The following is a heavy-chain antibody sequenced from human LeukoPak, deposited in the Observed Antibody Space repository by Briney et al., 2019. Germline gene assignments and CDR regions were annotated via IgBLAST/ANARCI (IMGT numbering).Heavy chain of an antibody. Sequence: GGSLRLSCAASGFTFSNFAMHWVCQAPGQGLEFVSAINSKADSTYYADSVKGRFTISRDTSRNTVYLQMKSLRLEDTAVYYCAKDLMRDRWFGESWGQGTLVTVSS. CDR1: GFTFSNFA. J-gene: IGHJ5*02. D-gene: IGHD3-10*01. V-gene: IGHV3-64*02. CDR3: AKDLMRDRWFGES. CDR2: INSKADST.